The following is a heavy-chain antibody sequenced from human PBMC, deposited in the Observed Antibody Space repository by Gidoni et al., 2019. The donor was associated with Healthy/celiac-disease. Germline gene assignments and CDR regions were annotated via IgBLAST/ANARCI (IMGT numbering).Heavy chain of an antibody. CDR2: IIPILGKA. J-gene: IGHJ6*03. CDR3: AYSGYSCYMDV. CDR1: GGTFSSYA. Sequence: ASGGTFSSYAISWVRQAPGQGLEWMGRIIPILGKANYAQKFQGRGTITADKSTSTAYMELSSLRSEDTAVYYCAYSGYSCYMDVWGKGTTVTVSS. V-gene: IGHV1-69*04. D-gene: IGHD5-12*01.